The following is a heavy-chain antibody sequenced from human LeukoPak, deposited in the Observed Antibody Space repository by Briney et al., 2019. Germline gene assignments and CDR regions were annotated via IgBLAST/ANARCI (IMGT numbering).Heavy chain of an antibody. CDR2: IYYSGST. CDR1: GGSISSGDYY. Sequence: SQTLSLTCTVSGGSISSGDYYWSWIRQPPGKGLEWIGYIYYSGSTYYNPSLKSRVTISVDTSKNQFSLKLSSVTAADTAVYYCARSAYCGSTSCYHGDYYYYGMDVWGQGTTVTVSS. D-gene: IGHD2-2*01. J-gene: IGHJ6*02. V-gene: IGHV4-30-4*01. CDR3: ARSAYCGSTSCYHGDYYYYGMDV.